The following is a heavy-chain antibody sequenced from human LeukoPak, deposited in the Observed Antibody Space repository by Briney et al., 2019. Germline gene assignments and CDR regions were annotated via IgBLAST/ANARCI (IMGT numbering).Heavy chain of an antibody. J-gene: IGHJ3*02. Sequence: GGSLRLSCAASGFTFSSYSMNWVRQAPGKGLEWVSSISSSSSYIYYADSVKGRFTISRDNAKNSLYLQMNSLRAEDTAVYYCARAGIVGADGAFDIWGQGTMVTVSS. D-gene: IGHD1-26*01. CDR2: ISSSSSYI. CDR3: ARAGIVGADGAFDI. V-gene: IGHV3-21*01. CDR1: GFTFSSYS.